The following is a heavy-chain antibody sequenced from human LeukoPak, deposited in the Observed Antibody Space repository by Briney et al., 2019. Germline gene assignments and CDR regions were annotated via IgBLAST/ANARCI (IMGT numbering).Heavy chain of an antibody. J-gene: IGHJ4*02. CDR1: GFTVSSNF. D-gene: IGHD6-6*01. CDR2: IYSGYNT. Sequence: PGGSLRLSCAASGFTVSSNFMSWVRQAPGKGLEWVSVIYSGYNTDYAGSGKGRFTISTDNSKNILYLQLNSLRAEDTAVYYCARSTAGRTPFDYWGQGALVTVS. V-gene: IGHV3-66*01. CDR3: ARSTAGRTPFDY.